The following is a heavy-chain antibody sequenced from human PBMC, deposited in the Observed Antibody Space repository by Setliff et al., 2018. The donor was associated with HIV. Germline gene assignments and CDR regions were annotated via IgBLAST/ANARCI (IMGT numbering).Heavy chain of an antibody. V-gene: IGHV4-61*02. Sequence: SETLSLTCTVSGGSISSGSYYWSWIRQPAGKGLEWIGRIYTSGSPSYNPSLSSRLTISVDPSKTHVSLRLSAVTAADTGVYYCARHRDPPGTSWIYYYYYMDLWGEGTTVTVSS. CDR2: IYTSGSP. J-gene: IGHJ6*03. CDR3: ARHRDPPGTSWIYYYYYMDL. D-gene: IGHD6-13*01. CDR1: GGSISSGSYY.